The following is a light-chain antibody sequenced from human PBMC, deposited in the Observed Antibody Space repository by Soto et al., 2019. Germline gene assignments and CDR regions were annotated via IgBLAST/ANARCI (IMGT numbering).Light chain of an antibody. J-gene: IGKJ4*01. Sequence: EIVMTQSPDTLSLSPGEGATLSCRVSQSIRSNLAWYQQRPGQAPRLLMYGASTRADGIPARFTGSGSGTEFTLTISSLQSEDFAVYYCQHYVNWPLTFGGGTKVDIK. V-gene: IGKV3-15*01. CDR1: QSIRSN. CDR3: QHYVNWPLT. CDR2: GAS.